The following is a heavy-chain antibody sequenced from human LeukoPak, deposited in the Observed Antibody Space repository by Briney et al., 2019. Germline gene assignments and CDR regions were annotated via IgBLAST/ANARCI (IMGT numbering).Heavy chain of an antibody. V-gene: IGHV3-23*01. CDR3: TRSTTVTTRGYYYYYMDV. CDR1: GFTFSSYA. Sequence: GGSLRLSCAASGFTFSSYALSWVRQAPGKGLEWVSSISGGVENRYYAGSVKGRFIISRDDSKNTFYLQMNSLKTEDTAVYYCTRSTTVTTRGYYYYYMDVWGKGTTVTISS. D-gene: IGHD4-17*01. J-gene: IGHJ6*03. CDR2: ISGGVENR.